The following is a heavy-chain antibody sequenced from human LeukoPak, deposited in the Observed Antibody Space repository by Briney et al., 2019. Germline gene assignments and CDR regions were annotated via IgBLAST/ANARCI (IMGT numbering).Heavy chain of an antibody. CDR3: ARAYSERYGLGYYYMDV. CDR2: VREDGAEK. Sequence: GGSLRLSCTASGFIFNKYWMSWVRQAPGKGLEWVATVREDGAEKYYVDSVKGRFTISRDNAKKSVYLQMNSLRAEDTAVYYCARAYSERYGLGYYYMDVWGKGTTVTISS. D-gene: IGHD1-26*01. V-gene: IGHV3-7*01. J-gene: IGHJ6*03. CDR1: GFIFNKYW.